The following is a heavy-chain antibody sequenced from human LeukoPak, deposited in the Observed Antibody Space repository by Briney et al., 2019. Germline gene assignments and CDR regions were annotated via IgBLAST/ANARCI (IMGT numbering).Heavy chain of an antibody. J-gene: IGHJ4*02. D-gene: IGHD3-10*01. Sequence: ASVKVSCKVSGYTLTELSVHWVRQAPGKGLEWMGGFDPEDGETIYAQKFQGRVTMTEDTSTDTAYMELSSLRSEDTAVYYCAIDLSLVRSNKNYWGQGTLVTVSS. CDR2: FDPEDGET. CDR1: GYTLTELS. V-gene: IGHV1-24*01. CDR3: AIDLSLVRSNKNY.